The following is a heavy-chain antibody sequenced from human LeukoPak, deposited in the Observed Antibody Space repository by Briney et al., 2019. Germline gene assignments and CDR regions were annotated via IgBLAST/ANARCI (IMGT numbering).Heavy chain of an antibody. CDR1: GHSISTDYY. D-gene: IGHD3-3*02. Sequence: SETLSLTCSVSGHSISTDYYWGCIRQPPGKGLEWIGSVYHSGTTFYNPSLKSRVTISVDTSKNQFPLNLSSVTATDTAVYFCVRASIASSVAPFDYWGQGTLVTVSS. V-gene: IGHV4-38-2*02. J-gene: IGHJ4*02. CDR3: VRASIASSVAPFDY. CDR2: VYHSGTT.